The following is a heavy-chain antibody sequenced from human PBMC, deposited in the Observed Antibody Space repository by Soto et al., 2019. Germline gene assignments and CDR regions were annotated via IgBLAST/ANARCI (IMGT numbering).Heavy chain of an antibody. V-gene: IGHV4-59*08. D-gene: IGHD2-21*02. CDR3: ARHSPYCGGDCYSYDY. Sequence: QVQLQESGPGLVKSSETLSLTCTVSGGSISSYYWSWIRQPPGKGLEWIGYIYYSGSTNYNPSLKSRVTISSDTPNNQFSLKLSAVTAADTAVYYCARHSPYCGGDCYSYDYWGQGTLVTVSS. CDR1: GGSISSYY. J-gene: IGHJ4*02. CDR2: IYYSGST.